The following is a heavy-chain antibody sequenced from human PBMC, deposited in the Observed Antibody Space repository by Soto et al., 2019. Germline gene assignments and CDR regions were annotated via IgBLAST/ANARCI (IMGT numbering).Heavy chain of an antibody. Sequence: LXLACTVSVCSITSSYWSWIRRPPVKGLEWIAYIYDTGISGYTPSTSYNPSLKSRVTMSVDTSKSQFSLKLTSVTAADTAVYYCARGEDAFFYYGLDVWGQGITVTVSS. CDR1: VCSITSSY. CDR3: ARGEDAFFYYGLDV. CDR2: IYDTGISGYTPST. J-gene: IGHJ6*02. V-gene: IGHV4-59*01.